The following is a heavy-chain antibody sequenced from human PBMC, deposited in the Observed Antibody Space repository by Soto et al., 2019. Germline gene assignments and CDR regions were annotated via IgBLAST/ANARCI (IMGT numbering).Heavy chain of an antibody. Sequence: SETLSLTCTVSGGSISGYYWGWIRQPPGKGLEWIGYIHYSGSTNYNPSLRSRVTISVDTPKNQFSLKVNSMTAADTAIYYCARGGVAARKGRWFDPWGQGNLVT. J-gene: IGHJ5*02. CDR1: GGSISGYY. D-gene: IGHD6-25*01. V-gene: IGHV4-59*01. CDR2: IHYSGST. CDR3: ARGGVAARKGRWFDP.